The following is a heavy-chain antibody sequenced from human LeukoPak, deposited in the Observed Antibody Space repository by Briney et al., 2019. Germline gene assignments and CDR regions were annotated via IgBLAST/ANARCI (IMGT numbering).Heavy chain of an antibody. CDR1: RDSISDYY. CDR3: ASTVGATTFDY. D-gene: IGHD1-26*01. J-gene: IGHJ4*02. CDR2: IYYSGST. Sequence: SSETLSLTCTVSRDSISDYYWSWIRQPPGERLEWIGYIYYSGSTNYNPSLKSRVTISVDTSKNQFSLKLSSVTAADTAVYYCASTVGATTFDYWGQGTLVTVSS. V-gene: IGHV4-59*08.